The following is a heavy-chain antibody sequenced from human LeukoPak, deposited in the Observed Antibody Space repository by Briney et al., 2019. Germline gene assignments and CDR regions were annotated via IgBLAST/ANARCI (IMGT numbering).Heavy chain of an antibody. CDR3: ARAGVTTPVDY. V-gene: IGHV4-34*01. CDR2: INDSGST. J-gene: IGHJ4*02. Sequence: PSETLSLTCAVYGGSFSGYYGSWIRQPPGKGLEWMGEINDSGSTNYNPSLKSRFTLSVATSKNQFSLKLSSVTAADTAVYYCARAGVTTPVDYWGQGTLVTVSS. D-gene: IGHD4-17*01. CDR1: GGSFSGYY.